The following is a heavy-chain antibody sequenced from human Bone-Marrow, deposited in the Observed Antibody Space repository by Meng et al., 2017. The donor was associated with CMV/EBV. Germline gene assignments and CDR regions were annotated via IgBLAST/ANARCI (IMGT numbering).Heavy chain of an antibody. Sequence: MPWVLQAPGQVLVWVAVIWYDGSNKYYADSVKGRFTISRDNSKNTLYLQMNSLRAEDTAVYYCAKDSSNYDFWSGYYTYYYYYGMDVWGQGTTVTVSS. CDR3: AKDSSNYDFWSGYYTYYYYYGMDV. CDR2: IWYDGSNK. V-gene: IGHV3-33*06. D-gene: IGHD3-3*01. J-gene: IGHJ6*02.